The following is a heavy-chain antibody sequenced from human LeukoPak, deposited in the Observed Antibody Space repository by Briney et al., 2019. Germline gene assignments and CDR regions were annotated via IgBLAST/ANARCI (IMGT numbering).Heavy chain of an antibody. J-gene: IGHJ5*02. CDR1: GFTFSDNW. V-gene: IGHV3-7*01. CDR2: IKPDGSDK. Sequence: PGGSLSLSCAASGFTFSDNWMTWVRQAPGKGLEWVAIIKPDGSDKAYLDSVKGRFTITRDNARNLMYLQMNNLRAEDTAVYYCARQGRPESWGQGTLVTVSS. CDR3: ARQGRPES.